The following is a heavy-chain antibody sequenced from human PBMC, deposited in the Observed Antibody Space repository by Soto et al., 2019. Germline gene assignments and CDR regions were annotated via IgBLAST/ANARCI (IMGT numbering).Heavy chain of an antibody. CDR3: AKSDYYDSSGYYEGGDYYFDY. D-gene: IGHD3-22*01. J-gene: IGHJ4*02. CDR1: GFTFSSYA. Sequence: LSLSCAASGFTFSSYAMSWVRQAPGKGLEWVSAISGSGGSTYYADSVKGRFTISRDNSKNTLYLQMNSLRAEGTAVYYCAKSDYYDSSGYYEGGDYYFDYWGQGTLVTVSA. CDR2: ISGSGGST. V-gene: IGHV3-23*01.